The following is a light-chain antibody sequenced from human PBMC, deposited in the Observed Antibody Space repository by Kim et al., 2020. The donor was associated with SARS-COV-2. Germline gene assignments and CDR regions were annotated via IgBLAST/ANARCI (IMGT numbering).Light chain of an antibody. V-gene: IGLV3-21*04. Sequence: SYELSQPPSVSVAPGKTARITCGGNNIGRTSVHWYQQKPGQAPIVVIYDDSDRPSGTPERFSGSSSGNTATLTISRAGAGDEADYYCQVWDSSSDHWVFGGGTQLTVL. CDR3: QVWDSSSDHWV. J-gene: IGLJ3*02. CDR1: NIGRTS. CDR2: DDS.